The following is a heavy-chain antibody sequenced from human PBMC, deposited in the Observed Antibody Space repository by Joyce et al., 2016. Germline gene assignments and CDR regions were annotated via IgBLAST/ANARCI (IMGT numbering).Heavy chain of an antibody. Sequence: EVQLVESGGGLIQPGGSLRLSCAASGFTVSSNYRSWVRQAPGKGLEWVSVIYSGGSTYYADSVKGRFTISRDNSKNTLYLQMNSLRAEDTAVYYCARVGYCSGGSCYSSREDWYFDLWGRGTLVTVSS. J-gene: IGHJ2*01. D-gene: IGHD2-15*01. CDR2: IYSGGST. CDR3: ARVGYCSGGSCYSSREDWYFDL. V-gene: IGHV3-53*01. CDR1: GFTVSSNY.